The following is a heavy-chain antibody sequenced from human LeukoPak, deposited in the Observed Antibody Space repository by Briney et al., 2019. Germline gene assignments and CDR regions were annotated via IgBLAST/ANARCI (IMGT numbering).Heavy chain of an antibody. CDR3: ARGFRRVWRYYFDY. J-gene: IGHJ4*02. Sequence: TSETLSLTCAVYGVSFSGYYWSWIRQPPGKGLEWIGEINHSGSTNYNPSLKSRVTISVATSKNQFSRKLGSVTAADTAVYYCARGFRRVWRYYFDYWGQGTLVTVSS. D-gene: IGHD6-13*01. CDR1: GVSFSGYY. CDR2: INHSGST. V-gene: IGHV4-34*01.